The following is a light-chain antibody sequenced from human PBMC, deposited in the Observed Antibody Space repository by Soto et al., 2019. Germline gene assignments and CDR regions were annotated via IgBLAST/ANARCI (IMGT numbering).Light chain of an antibody. J-gene: IGKJ1*01. CDR3: HQYGNSPGT. Sequence: EIELTQSPGTLSLAPGERTTLSCRTSQSVSNNYLAWYQQKPGQAPRLLIYGASSRATGIPDRFSGSGSATDFTLTISKVQPGDFAVYYCHQYGNSPGTFGQGTKVDIK. V-gene: IGKV3-20*01. CDR1: QSVSNNY. CDR2: GAS.